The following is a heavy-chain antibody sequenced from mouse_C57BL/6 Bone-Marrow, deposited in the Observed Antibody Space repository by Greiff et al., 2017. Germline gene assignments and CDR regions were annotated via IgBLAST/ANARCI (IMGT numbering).Heavy chain of an antibody. Sequence: QVQLQQPGAELVKPGASVKLSCKASGYTFTSYWMHWVKQRPGQGLEWIGMIHPNSGSTNYNEKFKSKATLTVDNSSSTAYMQLSSLTSEDSAVYYCARTLIYYYGRAFDYWGQGTTLTVSS. V-gene: IGHV1-64*01. J-gene: IGHJ2*01. CDR1: GYTFTSYW. CDR3: ARTLIYYYGRAFDY. CDR2: IHPNSGST. D-gene: IGHD1-1*01.